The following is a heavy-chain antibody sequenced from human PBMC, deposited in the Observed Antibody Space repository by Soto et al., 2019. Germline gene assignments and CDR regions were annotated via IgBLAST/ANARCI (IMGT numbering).Heavy chain of an antibody. CDR3: ARDLAAGMIDY. CDR1: GYTFTSYY. J-gene: IGHJ4*02. CDR2: INPSGGST. V-gene: IGHV1-46*01. D-gene: IGHD6-13*01. Sequence: ASVKVSCKASGYTFTSYYMHWVRQAPGQGLEWMGIINPSGGSTSYAQKFQGRVTMTRDTSTSTVYMELSSLRSDDTAVYYCARDLAAGMIDYWGQGTLVTVSS.